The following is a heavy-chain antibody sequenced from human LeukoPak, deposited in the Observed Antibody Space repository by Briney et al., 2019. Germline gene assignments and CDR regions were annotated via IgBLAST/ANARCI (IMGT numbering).Heavy chain of an antibody. J-gene: IGHJ6*03. V-gene: IGHV3-23*01. CDR2: ISGSGDTT. CDR1: GLTLRNYA. CDR3: AQTYYFYYMDL. Sequence: GGSLRLSCAASGLTLRNYAMTGVRQTPGTGLECVSPISGSGDTTYYADSVRGRFTISRDNSKNTLYLQMNALRADDTAVYYCAQTYYFYYMDLWGKGTTVLVSS.